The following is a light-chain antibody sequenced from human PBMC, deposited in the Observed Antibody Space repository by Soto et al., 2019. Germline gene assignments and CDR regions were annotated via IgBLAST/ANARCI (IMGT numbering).Light chain of an antibody. CDR2: IAS. J-gene: IGKJ4*01. CDR3: QHYDNAAPLT. Sequence: EIIGKMYSQILTLSEGDRATXSCRASQSVRRKLGWYLRKPVQASRLLTSIASTRSTCNPGRFSGGWSETEFSLTMRSLQSERFEVYYCQHYDNAAPLTFLVRNKVDI. V-gene: IGKV3-15*01. CDR1: QSVRRK.